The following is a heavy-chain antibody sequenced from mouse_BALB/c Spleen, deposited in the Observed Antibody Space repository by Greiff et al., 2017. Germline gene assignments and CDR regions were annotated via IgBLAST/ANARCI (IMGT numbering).Heavy chain of an antibody. CDR3: ARLLRLRYFDV. Sequence: VQLQESGPGLVKPSQSLSLTCTVTGYSITSDYAWNWIRQFPGNKLEWMGYISYSGSTSYNPSLKSRISITRDTSKNQFFLQLNSVTTEDTATYYCARLLRLRYFDVWGAGTTVTVSS. V-gene: IGHV3-2*02. J-gene: IGHJ1*01. D-gene: IGHD1-2*01. CDR1: GYSITSDYA. CDR2: ISYSGST.